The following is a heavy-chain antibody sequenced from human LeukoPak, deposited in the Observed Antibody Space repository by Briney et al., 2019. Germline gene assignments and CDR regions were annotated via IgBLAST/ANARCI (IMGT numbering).Heavy chain of an antibody. J-gene: IGHJ6*02. CDR3: ARAYSSSWYVKDYYGMDV. V-gene: IGHV3-11*04. Sequence: GGSLRLSCAASGFTFSDYYMSWIRQAPGKGLEWVSYISSSGSTIYYADSVKGRFTISRDNAKNSLYLQMNSLRAEDTAVYYCARAYSSSWYVKDYYGMDVWGQGTTVTVSS. D-gene: IGHD6-13*01. CDR2: ISSSGSTI. CDR1: GFTFSDYY.